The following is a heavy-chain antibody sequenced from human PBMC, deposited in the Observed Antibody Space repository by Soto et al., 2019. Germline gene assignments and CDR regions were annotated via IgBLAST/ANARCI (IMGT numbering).Heavy chain of an antibody. CDR1: GGSISSSSYY. D-gene: IGHD1-26*01. Sequence: PSETLSLTCTVSGGSISSSSYYWGWIRQPPGKGLEWIGSIYYSGSTYYNPSLKSRVTISVDTSKNQFSLKLSSVTAADTAVYYCARVGATELYYYYYGMDVWGQGTTVTVSS. V-gene: IGHV4-39*01. CDR2: IYYSGST. CDR3: ARVGATELYYYYYGMDV. J-gene: IGHJ6*02.